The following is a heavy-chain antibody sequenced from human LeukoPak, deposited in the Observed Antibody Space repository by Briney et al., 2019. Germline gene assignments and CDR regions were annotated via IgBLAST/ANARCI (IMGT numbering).Heavy chain of an antibody. CDR2: ISAYNGNT. CDR3: ARDYTGNYGWFDP. V-gene: IGHV1-18*01. Sequence: ASVKVSCKASGYTFTSYGISWVRQAPGQGLEWMGWISAYNGNTNYAQKFQGRVTMTRDMSTSTVYMELSSLRSEDTAVYYCARDYTGNYGWFDPWGQGTLVTVSS. CDR1: GYTFTSYG. D-gene: IGHD1-26*01. J-gene: IGHJ5*02.